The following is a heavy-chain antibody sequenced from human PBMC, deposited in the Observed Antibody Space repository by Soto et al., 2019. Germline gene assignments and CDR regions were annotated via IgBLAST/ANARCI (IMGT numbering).Heavy chain of an antibody. CDR2: IYYSGST. D-gene: IGHD2-2*02. Sequence: SETLSLTCTVSGGSISSSSYYWGWIRQPPGKGLEWIGSIYYSGSTYYNPSLKSRVTISVDTSKNQFSLRLSSVTAADTAVYYCARRPAAGYCSSTSCHTDGDYWGQGTLVTVSS. CDR3: ARRPAAGYCSSTSCHTDGDY. CDR1: GGSISSSSYY. J-gene: IGHJ4*02. V-gene: IGHV4-39*01.